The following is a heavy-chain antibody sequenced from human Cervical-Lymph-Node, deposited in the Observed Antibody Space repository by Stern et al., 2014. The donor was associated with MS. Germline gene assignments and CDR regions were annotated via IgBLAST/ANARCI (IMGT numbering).Heavy chain of an antibody. Sequence: DQLVESGGGVVQPGRSLRLSCAASGFTFSRYAMHWVRQAPGKGLEWVAVIWYDGSNKFYADSVKGRFTISRDNSENTLYLQMNSLTAEDTAVYYCARETLDCGDECYSHPCDYWGQGTLVTVSS. CDR3: ARETLDCGDECYSHPCDY. V-gene: IGHV3-33*01. CDR2: IWYDGSNK. CDR1: GFTFSRYA. D-gene: IGHD2-21*01. J-gene: IGHJ4*02.